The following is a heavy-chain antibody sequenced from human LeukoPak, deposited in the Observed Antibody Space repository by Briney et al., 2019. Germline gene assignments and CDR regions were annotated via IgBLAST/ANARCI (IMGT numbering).Heavy chain of an antibody. J-gene: IGHJ4*02. CDR2: ISAYNGNT. V-gene: IGHV1-18*01. D-gene: IGHD6-19*01. Sequence: ASVKVSCKASGYTFTSYGISWVRQAPGQGLEWMGWISAYNGNTNYAQKLQGRVTMTTDTSTSTAYMELRSLRSDDTAVYYCARTPAASEQWLAKAYFDYWGQGTLVTVSS. CDR3: ARTPAASEQWLAKAYFDY. CDR1: GYTFTSYG.